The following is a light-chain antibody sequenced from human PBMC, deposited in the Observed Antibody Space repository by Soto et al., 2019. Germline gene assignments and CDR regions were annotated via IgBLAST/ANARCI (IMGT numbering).Light chain of an antibody. Sequence: IQLTQSPSFVSASEGDNVTITCRASQGVSSYLAWYQQKPGNAPKLLISTASTLQSGVPSRFSGSGSGTEFTLTISSLHPEDFAIYYCQHLNNYPFTFGPGTKV. CDR3: QHLNNYPFT. CDR2: TAS. CDR1: QGVSSY. V-gene: IGKV1-9*01. J-gene: IGKJ3*01.